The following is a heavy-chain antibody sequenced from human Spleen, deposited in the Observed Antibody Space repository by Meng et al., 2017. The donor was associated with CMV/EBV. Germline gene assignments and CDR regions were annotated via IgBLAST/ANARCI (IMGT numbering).Heavy chain of an antibody. CDR2: ISSEGSGT. D-gene: IGHD5-18*01. Sequence: LSLTCAASGFTFSNYWMYWVRQVPGKGLAWVSRISSEGSGTNYADSVKGRFTISRDNAKNTLYLQMNSLRGEDTAVYYCAKDIASYGYQFPFDYWGQGTLVAVSS. CDR3: AKDIASYGYQFPFDY. V-gene: IGHV3-74*01. CDR1: GFTFSNYW. J-gene: IGHJ4*02.